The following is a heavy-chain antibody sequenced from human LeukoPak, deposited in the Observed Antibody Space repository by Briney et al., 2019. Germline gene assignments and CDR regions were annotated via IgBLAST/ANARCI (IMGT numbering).Heavy chain of an antibody. V-gene: IGHV4-59*01. D-gene: IGHD3-22*01. CDR1: GGSIRSSY. Sequence: SETLSLTCTVSGGSIRSSYWSWIRQPPGKGLEWIGYVYYSGSTNYNPSLKSRVTISVDTSKNQFSLKLSSVTAADTAIYYCARGGASGHYPEIDYWGQGTLVTVSS. J-gene: IGHJ4*02. CDR2: VYYSGST. CDR3: ARGGASGHYPEIDY.